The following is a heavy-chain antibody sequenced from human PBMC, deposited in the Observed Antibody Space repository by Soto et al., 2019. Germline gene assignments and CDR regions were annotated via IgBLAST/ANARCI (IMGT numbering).Heavy chain of an antibody. CDR1: GFTLSIYS. J-gene: IGHJ6*02. D-gene: IGHD3-10*01. V-gene: IGHV3-48*02. CDR3: ARGFDLQYGMDV. CDR2: ISGSSDII. Sequence: EVQLVESGGGLIQRGGSLRLSCAASGFTLSIYSLNWVRQAPRKGLEWLSYISGSSDIIYYADSVKGRFTISRDNAKNSLYLQMNSLRDEETAVYFCARGFDLQYGMDVWGQGTTVTVSS.